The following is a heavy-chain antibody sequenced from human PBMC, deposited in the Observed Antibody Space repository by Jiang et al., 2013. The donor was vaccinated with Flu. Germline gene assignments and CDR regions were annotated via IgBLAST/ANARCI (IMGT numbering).Heavy chain of an antibody. CDR3: ARDLSSYYFDSSSYYFYFDF. V-gene: IGHV4-38-2*02. J-gene: IGHJ4*02. Sequence: LEWIGVSIIWDDLLQPSLKSRVTISVDTSKNHFSLRLSSVTAADTAVYYCARDLSSYYFDSSSYYFYFDFWGQGTLVTVSS. CDR2: SIIWDD. D-gene: IGHD3-22*01.